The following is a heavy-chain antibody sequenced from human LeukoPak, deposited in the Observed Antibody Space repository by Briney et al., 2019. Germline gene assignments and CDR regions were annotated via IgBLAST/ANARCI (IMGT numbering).Heavy chain of an antibody. CDR1: GYTFTGYY. CDR2: INPNSGGT. D-gene: IGHD2-15*01. V-gene: IGHV1-2*02. J-gene: IGHJ4*02. Sequence: ASVKVSCKAFGYTFTGYYMHWVRQAPGQGPEWMGWINPNSGGTNYAQKFQGRVTMTRDTSISTAYMELSRLRSDDTAVYYCAREGYCSGGSCYNFDYWGQGTLVTVSS. CDR3: AREGYCSGGSCYNFDY.